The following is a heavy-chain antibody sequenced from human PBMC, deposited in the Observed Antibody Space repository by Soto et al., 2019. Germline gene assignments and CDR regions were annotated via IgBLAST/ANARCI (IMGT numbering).Heavy chain of an antibody. J-gene: IGHJ6*02. D-gene: IGHD3-10*01. CDR2: IIPIFGTA. Sequence: SVKPSCKDCGGTFRSNAISWVRQAPGQGLEWMGGIIPIFGTANYAQKFQGRVTITADESTSTAYMELSSLRSEDTAVYYCARGNYYGSGSYYSPYYYYGMDVWCQGTTVTVSS. CDR1: GGTFRSNA. V-gene: IGHV1-69*13. CDR3: ARGNYYGSGSYYSPYYYYGMDV.